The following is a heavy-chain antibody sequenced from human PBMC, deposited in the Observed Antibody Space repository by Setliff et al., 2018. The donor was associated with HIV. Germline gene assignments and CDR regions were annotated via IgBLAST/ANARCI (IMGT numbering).Heavy chain of an antibody. D-gene: IGHD5-18*01. CDR2: IKSKTDGLTT. V-gene: IGHV3-15*01. J-gene: IGHJ4*02. CDR1: GFTFSNAW. CDR3: TVHTALDL. Sequence: GGSLRLSCAVSGFTFSNAWMSWVRQVPGKGLEWLGRIKSKTDGLTTDYSAPVQGRFTVSRDDSENTLYLQMDNLKSEDTAVYYCTVHTALDLWGQGTLVTVSS.